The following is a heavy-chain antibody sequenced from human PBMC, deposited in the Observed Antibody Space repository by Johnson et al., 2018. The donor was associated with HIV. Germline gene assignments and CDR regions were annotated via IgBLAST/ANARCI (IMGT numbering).Heavy chain of an antibody. CDR1: GFTFSSYG. CDR2: ISWNRRTI. D-gene: IGHD2-21*01. V-gene: IGHV3-NL1*01. CDR3: AKGPQGIATPDAFDI. J-gene: IGHJ3*02. Sequence: QVQLVESGGGVVQPGGSLRLSCAASGFTFSSYGMHWVRQAPGKGLEWVSGISWNRRTIGYVDSVKGRFTISRDNSKNTLYLQMNSLRAEDTAVYYCAKGPQGIATPDAFDIWGQGTMVTVSP.